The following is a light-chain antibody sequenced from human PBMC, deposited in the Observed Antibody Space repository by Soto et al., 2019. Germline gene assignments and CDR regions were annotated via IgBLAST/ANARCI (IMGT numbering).Light chain of an antibody. Sequence: IPMTQSPSSLSASVGDRVTIPFRASQSISTWLAWYQQKPGRAPRLLIYDVSNLESGVPSRFSGSGSGTEFTLTITSLQPEDFGIYYCQQYDYSRTFGQGTKVDI. V-gene: IGKV1-5*01. CDR3: QQYDYSRT. CDR1: QSISTW. J-gene: IGKJ1*01. CDR2: DVS.